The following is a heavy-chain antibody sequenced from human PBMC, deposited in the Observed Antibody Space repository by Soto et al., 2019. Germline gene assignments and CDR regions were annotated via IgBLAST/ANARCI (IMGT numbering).Heavy chain of an antibody. CDR2: IWYDGSNK. D-gene: IGHD2-15*01. J-gene: IGHJ4*02. CDR1: GFTFSSYG. Sequence: TGGSLRLSCAASGFTFSSYGMHWVRQAPGKGLEWVAVIWYDGSNKYYADSVKGRFTISRDNSKNTLYLQMNSLRAEDTAVYYCSRDGYCSGGSCYSVPVFDYWGQGTQVTVSS. V-gene: IGHV3-33*01. CDR3: SRDGYCSGGSCYSVPVFDY.